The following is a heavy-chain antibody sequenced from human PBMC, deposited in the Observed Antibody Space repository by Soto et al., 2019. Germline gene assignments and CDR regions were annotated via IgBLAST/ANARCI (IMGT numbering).Heavy chain of an antibody. CDR2: IWYDGSNK. CDR3: ARRSGGDGEVWGLDV. Sequence: GGSLRLSCAASGFTFSSSGMHWVRQAPGKGLEWVAVIWYDGSNKYYADSVKGRFTISRDNSKNTLYLQMNSLRAEDTAVYYCARRSGGDGEVWGLDVWGQGTTVTVSS. V-gene: IGHV3-33*01. D-gene: IGHD1-26*01. J-gene: IGHJ6*02. CDR1: GFTFSSSG.